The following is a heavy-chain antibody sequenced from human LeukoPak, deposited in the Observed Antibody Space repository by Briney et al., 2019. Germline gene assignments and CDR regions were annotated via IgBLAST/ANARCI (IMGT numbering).Heavy chain of an antibody. V-gene: IGHV4-34*01. Sequence: PSETLCLTCAVYGGSFSGCYWSWIRQPPGKGLEWIGEINHSESTNYNPSLKSRVTISVDTSKNQFSLKLSTVTAADTAVYYCANSPKGRRGYCSGGSCSPPYGMDVWGQGTTVTVSS. CDR2: INHSEST. CDR1: GGSFSGCY. J-gene: IGHJ6*02. D-gene: IGHD2-15*01. CDR3: ANSPKGRRGYCSGGSCSPPYGMDV.